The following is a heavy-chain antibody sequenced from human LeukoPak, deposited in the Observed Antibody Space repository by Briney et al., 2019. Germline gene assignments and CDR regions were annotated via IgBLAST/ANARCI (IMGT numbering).Heavy chain of an antibody. CDR1: GGSISSGTYY. J-gene: IGHJ3*02. V-gene: IGHV4-61*02. Sequence: PSQTLSLTCTVSGGSISSGTYYWRWIRQPAGKGLEWIGRIYSSGSTSYNPSLETRVTISVDTSKTRFSLKLSSVTAADTAVYYCAIHDYGDRDAFDIWGQGTMVTVSS. CDR2: IYSSGST. D-gene: IGHD4-17*01. CDR3: AIHDYGDRDAFDI.